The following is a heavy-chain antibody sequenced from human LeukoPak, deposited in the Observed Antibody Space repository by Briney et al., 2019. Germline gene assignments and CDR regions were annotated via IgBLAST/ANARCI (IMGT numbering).Heavy chain of an antibody. D-gene: IGHD3-9*01. CDR3: ARQMYYDILTGYFSFFSNFDY. CDR1: GVSISSDDYF. Sequence: SETLSLTCTVSGVSISSDDYFWGWIRQPPGKGLEWIGEINHSGSTNYNPSLKSRVTISVDTSKNQFSLKLSSVTAADTAVYYCARQMYYDILTGYFSFFSNFDYWGQGTLVTVSS. V-gene: IGHV4-39*01. J-gene: IGHJ4*02. CDR2: INHSGST.